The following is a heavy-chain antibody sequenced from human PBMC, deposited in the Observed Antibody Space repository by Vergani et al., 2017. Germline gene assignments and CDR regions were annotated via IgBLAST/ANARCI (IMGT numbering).Heavy chain of an antibody. Sequence: LVESGGDLVQPGGSLRLSCAASSFSVSSHYMTWVRQAPGKGLEWVSTINIGGRTSYADSVKGRLTLTRDDSKNTLHLQMNSLRPEDTAVYYCARGMTTETTDLDGFDIWGQGTMVSVSS. CDR2: INIGGRT. J-gene: IGHJ3*02. V-gene: IGHV3-66*02. D-gene: IGHD4-17*01. CDR1: SFSVSSHY. CDR3: ARGMTTETTDLDGFDI.